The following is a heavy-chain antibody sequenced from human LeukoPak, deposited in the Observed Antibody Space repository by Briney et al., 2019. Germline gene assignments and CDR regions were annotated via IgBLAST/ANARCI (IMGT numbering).Heavy chain of an antibody. CDR1: GFTFSSYW. J-gene: IGHJ3*02. CDR2: IKQDGSEK. D-gene: IGHD3-3*01. CDR3: ARDGPYDFWSGYSRLSAFDI. Sequence: GGSLRLSCAASGFTFSSYWMSWVRQAPGKGLEWVANIKQDGSEKYYVDSVKGRFTISRDNAKNSLYLQMNSLRAEDTAVYYCARDGPYDFWSGYSRLSAFDIWGQGTMVTVSS. V-gene: IGHV3-7*01.